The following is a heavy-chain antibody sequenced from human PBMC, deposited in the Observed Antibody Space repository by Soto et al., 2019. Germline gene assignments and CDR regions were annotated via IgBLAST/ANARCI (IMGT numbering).Heavy chain of an antibody. CDR1: GFTFSSYA. D-gene: IGHD6-6*01. CDR2: ISYDGSNK. CDR3: VKGVVGQLGWYAFDI. Sequence: QVQLVESGGGVVQPGRSLRLSCAASGFTFSSYAMHWVHQAPGKGLEWVAVISYDGSNKYYADSVKGRFTISRDNSKNTLYLQMNSLRAEDTAVYYCVKGVVGQLGWYAFDIWGQGTMVTVSS. J-gene: IGHJ3*02. V-gene: IGHV3-30-3*01.